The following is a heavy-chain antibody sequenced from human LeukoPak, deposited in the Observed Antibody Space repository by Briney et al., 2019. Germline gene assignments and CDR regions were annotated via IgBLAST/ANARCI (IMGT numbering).Heavy chain of an antibody. J-gene: IGHJ4*02. D-gene: IGHD3-16*01. V-gene: IGHV3-74*03. CDR1: GFTFSANW. CDR3: ARESPQGGRRFFDY. Sequence: PGGSLRLPCETSGFTFSANWMHWVRRAPGEGLVWVAHIDPDGTSTMYADSVKGRFTISRDNARNTLYLQMNSLTVDDTAVYYCARESPQGGRRFFDYWGQGTLVSVSS. CDR2: IDPDGTST.